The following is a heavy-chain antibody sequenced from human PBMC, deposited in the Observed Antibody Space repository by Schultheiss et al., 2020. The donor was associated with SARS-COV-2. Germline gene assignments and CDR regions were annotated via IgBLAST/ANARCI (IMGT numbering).Heavy chain of an antibody. J-gene: IGHJ5*02. CDR1: GGSISNYY. D-gene: IGHD3-22*01. Sequence: GSLRLSCTVSGGSISNYYWNWIRQSPGKGLEWIGYIYHRGSTYYNPSLKSRVTISVDTSKNQFSLKLSSVTAADTAVYYCASVMNTYYYDSSGYSGFDPWGQGTLVTVSS. V-gene: IGHV4-4*08. CDR2: IYHRGST. CDR3: ASVMNTYYYDSSGYSGFDP.